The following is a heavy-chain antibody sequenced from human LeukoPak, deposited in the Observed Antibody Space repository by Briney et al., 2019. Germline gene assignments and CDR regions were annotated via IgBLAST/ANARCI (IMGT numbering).Heavy chain of an antibody. Sequence: GGSLRLSCAASGFTFSSYAMSWVRQAPGKGLEWVSAISGSGGSTYYADSVKGRFTISRDNSKNTLYLQMNSLRAEDTAVYYCAGRYDSSGYPLHWGQGTLVTVSS. J-gene: IGHJ4*02. CDR2: ISGSGGST. CDR1: GFTFSSYA. D-gene: IGHD3-22*01. CDR3: AGRYDSSGYPLH. V-gene: IGHV3-23*01.